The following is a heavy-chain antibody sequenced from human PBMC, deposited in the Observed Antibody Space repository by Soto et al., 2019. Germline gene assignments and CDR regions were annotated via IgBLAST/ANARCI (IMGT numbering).Heavy chain of an antibody. Sequence: EVQLVESGGGLVQPGWSLTLSCAASGFTFSNYWMHWVRQAPGKGLVWVSRINSGGSSTSYADSVKGRFTISRDNARNTLYVQMNSLRVEDTAVYYCARAGDRGYEPDDWGQGTLVTVSS. CDR1: GFTFSNYW. V-gene: IGHV3-74*01. CDR3: ARAGDRGYEPDD. D-gene: IGHD5-12*01. CDR2: INSGGSST. J-gene: IGHJ4*02.